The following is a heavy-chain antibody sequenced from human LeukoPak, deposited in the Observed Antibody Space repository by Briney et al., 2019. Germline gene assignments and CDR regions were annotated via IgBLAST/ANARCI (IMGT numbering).Heavy chain of an antibody. Sequence: GGSLRLSCAASGFTFSSYAMSWVRQAPGKGLEWVSAISGSGGSTYYADSVKGRFTISRDNSKNTLYLQMNSLRAEDTAVYYCATGYSSGWSEYDYWGQGTLVTVSS. J-gene: IGHJ4*02. CDR3: ATGYSSGWSEYDY. CDR2: ISGSGGST. D-gene: IGHD6-19*01. V-gene: IGHV3-23*01. CDR1: GFTFSSYA.